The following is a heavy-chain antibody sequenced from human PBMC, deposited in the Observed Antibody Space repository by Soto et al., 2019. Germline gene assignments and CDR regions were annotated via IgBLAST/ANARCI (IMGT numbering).Heavy chain of an antibody. J-gene: IGHJ3*01. CDR2: ISSNGGNT. Sequence: PGGSLRLSCSASGFTFSTYAMHWVRQAPGKGLEYVSAISSNGGNTYYADSVKGRFTISRDSSENTLYLQMSSLRAEDTAVYYCATWHEREHAYDVWGQGTTVTVSS. CDR1: GFTFSTYA. D-gene: IGHD1-1*01. CDR3: ATWHEREHAYDV. V-gene: IGHV3-64D*06.